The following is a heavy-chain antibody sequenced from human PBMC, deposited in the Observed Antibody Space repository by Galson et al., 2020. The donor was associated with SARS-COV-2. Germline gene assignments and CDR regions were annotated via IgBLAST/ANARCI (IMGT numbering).Heavy chain of an antibody. Sequence: ASVKVSCKASGYTFTGYYMHWVRQAPGQGLEWMGWINPNSGGTNYAQKFQGWVTMTRDTSISTAYMELSRLRSDDTAVYYCAREFVSGDDNNYYYYGMDVWGQGTTVTVSS. D-gene: IGHD2-21*02. V-gene: IGHV1-2*04. J-gene: IGHJ6*02. CDR3: AREFVSGDDNNYYYYGMDV. CDR1: GYTFTGYY. CDR2: INPNSGGT.